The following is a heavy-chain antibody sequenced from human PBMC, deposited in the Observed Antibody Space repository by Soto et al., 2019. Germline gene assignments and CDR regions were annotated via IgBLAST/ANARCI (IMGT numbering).Heavy chain of an antibody. V-gene: IGHV3-7*05. J-gene: IGHJ3*02. CDR1: EFAFSSYW. D-gene: IGHD6-25*01. CDR2: LRKDGSQR. CDR3: ARDVSQESSGLYFDAFDI. Sequence: EVQLVESGGGLVQPGGSLTLSCAASEFAFSSYWMTWVRQAPGKGLEWVAKLRKDGSQRSYLDSVRGRFTISRDNSKNTLYLQMNSLRAEDTALYFCARDVSQESSGLYFDAFDIWGQGTMVTVSS.